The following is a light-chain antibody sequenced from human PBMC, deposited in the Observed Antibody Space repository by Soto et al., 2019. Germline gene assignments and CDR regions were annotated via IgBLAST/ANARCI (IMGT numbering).Light chain of an antibody. J-gene: IGKJ3*01. CDR2: DAS. CDR3: QQRTNWLT. Sequence: EIVLTQSPATLSLSPGERATLSCRASQNVSTYLAWYQQKPGQAPRLLIYDASNRATGIPARFSGSGSGTDVTLTISILEPEDFAVYYCQQRTNWLTFGPGTKVDIK. V-gene: IGKV3-11*01. CDR1: QNVSTY.